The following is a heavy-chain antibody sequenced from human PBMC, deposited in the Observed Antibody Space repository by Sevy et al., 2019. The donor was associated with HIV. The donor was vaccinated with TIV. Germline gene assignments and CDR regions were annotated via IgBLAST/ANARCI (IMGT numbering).Heavy chain of an antibody. CDR1: GYTFTSYG. V-gene: IGHV1-18*01. J-gene: IGHJ4*02. D-gene: IGHD3-22*01. CDR3: ARATYYYDSSGGEGGPLDDY. Sequence: ASVKVSCKASGYTFTSYGISWVRQAPGQGLEWMGWISAYNGNTNYAQKLQGRVTMTTDTSTSTAYMELRSLRSADTAVYYCARATYYYDSSGGEGGPLDDYWGQGTLVTVSS. CDR2: ISAYNGNT.